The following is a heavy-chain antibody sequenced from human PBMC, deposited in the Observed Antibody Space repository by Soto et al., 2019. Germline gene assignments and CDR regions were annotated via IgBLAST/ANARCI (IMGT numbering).Heavy chain of an antibody. CDR3: ASPGSHTAMLNGYFVY. Sequence: LRLSCAASGFTVSSNYMSWVRQAPGKGLEWVSVIYSGGSTYYADSVKGRFTISRDNSKNTLYLQMNSLRAEDTAVYYCASPGSHTAMLNGYFVYWCQGPLVTVST. CDR2: IYSGGST. D-gene: IGHD5-18*01. V-gene: IGHV3-53*01. J-gene: IGHJ4*02. CDR1: GFTVSSNY.